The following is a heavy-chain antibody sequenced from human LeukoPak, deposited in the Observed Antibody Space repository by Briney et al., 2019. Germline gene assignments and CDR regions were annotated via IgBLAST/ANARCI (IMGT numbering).Heavy chain of an antibody. CDR1: GFTFSSSA. CDR2: ISGSGGNT. Sequence: GGSVPLSCAASGFTFSSSAMTWVRQAPGKGLEWVSLISGSGGNTYYADSVKGRFTISRDNSKNTLYLQMNSLRAEDTAVYYCAKYIQCTYWGQGTLVTVSS. D-gene: IGHD2-15*01. J-gene: IGHJ4*02. CDR3: AKYIQCTY. V-gene: IGHV3-23*01.